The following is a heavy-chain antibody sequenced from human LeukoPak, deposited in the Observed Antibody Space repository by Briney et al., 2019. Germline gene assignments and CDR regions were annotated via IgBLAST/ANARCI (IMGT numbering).Heavy chain of an antibody. CDR3: ATVVLGAINGYY. V-gene: IGHV1-8*01. CDR2: MNPNSGNT. J-gene: IGHJ4*02. CDR1: GYTFTSYD. D-gene: IGHD1-14*01. Sequence: ASVKVSCKASGYTFTSYDINWVRQATGQGLEWMGWMNPNSGNTGYAQKFQGRVTMTRNTSISTAYMELSSLRSEDTAVYYCATVVLGAINGYYWGQGTLVTVSS.